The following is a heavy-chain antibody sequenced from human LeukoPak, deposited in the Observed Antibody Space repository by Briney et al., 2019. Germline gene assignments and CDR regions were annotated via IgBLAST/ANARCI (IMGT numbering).Heavy chain of an antibody. CDR1: GIRFNDYW. CDR2: IKEDGGEM. CDR3: ASGMIEFDY. J-gene: IGHJ4*02. D-gene: IGHD1-14*01. V-gene: IGHV3-7*01. Sequence: PGGSLRLSCTVSGIRFNDYWMSWVRQAPGKGLEWVAYIKEDGGEMYYVDSVKGRFIISRDNAKNSVYLQMNILRVEDTAVYYCASGMIEFDYWGQGTLVTVSS.